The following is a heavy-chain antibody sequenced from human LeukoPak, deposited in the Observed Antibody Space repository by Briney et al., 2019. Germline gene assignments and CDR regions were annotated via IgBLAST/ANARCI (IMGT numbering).Heavy chain of an antibody. D-gene: IGHD3-22*01. V-gene: IGHV5-10-1*01. CDR2: IDPSDSYT. J-gene: IGHJ3*01. Sequence: GESLKISCKGSGYSFTSYWISWVRQMPGKGVEWMGRIDPSDSYTNYSPSFQGHVTISADKSISTAYLQWSSLKASDTAMYYCARLADYYDSSGRHWGQGTMVTVSS. CDR3: ARLADYYDSSGRH. CDR1: GYSFTSYW.